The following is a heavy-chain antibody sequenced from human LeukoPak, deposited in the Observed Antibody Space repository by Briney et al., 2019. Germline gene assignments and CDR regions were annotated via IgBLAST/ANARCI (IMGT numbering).Heavy chain of an antibody. V-gene: IGHV4-59*01. J-gene: IGHJ6*03. Sequence: KTSETLSLTCTVSGGSISSYYWSWIRQPPGKGLEWIGHIYYSGSTNYNPSLKSRVTISVDTSKNQFSLKLSSVTAADTAVYYCARLKDYYDSSGYRGYYMDVWGKGTTVTISS. CDR2: IYYSGST. CDR3: ARLKDYYDSSGYRGYYMDV. CDR1: GGSISSYY. D-gene: IGHD3-22*01.